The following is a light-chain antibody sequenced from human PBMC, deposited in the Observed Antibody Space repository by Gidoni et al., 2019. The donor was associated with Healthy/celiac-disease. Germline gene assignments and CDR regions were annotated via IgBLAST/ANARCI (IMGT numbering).Light chain of an antibody. CDR1: SSDVGGYNY. Sequence: QSALTQPASVSGSPGQSITISCTGTSSDVGGYNYVSWYQQHPGKAPKLMIYDVSNRPSGVSNRCSGSKSGNTASLTISGLQAEDEADYYCSSYTSSSTQGVFGGGTKLTVL. CDR3: SSYTSSSTQGV. J-gene: IGLJ3*02. V-gene: IGLV2-14*01. CDR2: DVS.